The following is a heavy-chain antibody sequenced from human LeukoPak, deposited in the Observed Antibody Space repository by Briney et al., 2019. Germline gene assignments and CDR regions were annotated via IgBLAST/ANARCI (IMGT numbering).Heavy chain of an antibody. CDR1: GGTFSSYA. Sequence: SVTVSCTASGGTFSSYAISWVRQAPGQGLEWMGGIIPIFGTANYAQKFQGRVTITADESTSTAYMELSSLRSEDTAVYYCARDSTGIAAYYGMDVWGQGTTVTVSS. CDR2: IIPIFGTA. D-gene: IGHD6-13*01. V-gene: IGHV1-69*13. J-gene: IGHJ6*02. CDR3: ARDSTGIAAYYGMDV.